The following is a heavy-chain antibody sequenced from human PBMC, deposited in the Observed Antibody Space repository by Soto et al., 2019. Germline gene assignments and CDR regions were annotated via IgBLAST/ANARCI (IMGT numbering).Heavy chain of an antibody. J-gene: IGHJ4*02. CDR2: IIPILGIA. CDR3: ARARGDGGENY. D-gene: IGHD2-21*02. Sequence: QVQLVQSGAEVKKPGSSVKVSCKASGGTFSSYTISWVRQAPGQGLEWMGRIIPILGIANYAQKFQGRVTITADKSTSAAYMELSSLRSEATAVYYCARARGDGGENYRGQGTLVTVSS. CDR1: GGTFSSYT. V-gene: IGHV1-69*02.